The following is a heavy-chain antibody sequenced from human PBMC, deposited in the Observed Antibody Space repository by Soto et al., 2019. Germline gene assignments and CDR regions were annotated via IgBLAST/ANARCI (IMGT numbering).Heavy chain of an antibody. J-gene: IGHJ4*02. CDR3: ARSFDYYYGSGSFDY. CDR1: GYTFTGYY. V-gene: IGHV1-2*02. CDR2: INPNSGGT. D-gene: IGHD3-10*01. Sequence: ASVKVSCKXSGYTFTGYYMHWVRQAPGQGLEWMGWINPNSGGTNYAQKFQGRVTMTRDTSISTAYMELSRLRSDDTAVYYCARSFDYYYGSGSFDYWGQGTLVTV.